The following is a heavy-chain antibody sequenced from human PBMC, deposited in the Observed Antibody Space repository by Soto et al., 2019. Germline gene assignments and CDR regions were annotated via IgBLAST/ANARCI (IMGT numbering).Heavy chain of an antibody. J-gene: IGHJ4*02. D-gene: IGHD5-18*01. V-gene: IGHV4-59*02. Sequence: TSETLSLTCTVSGGSVSSYSWTWVRQPPGKGLEWIGYVYYSGSTHYNPSLKSRVTISLDTSKNQFSLKLTSVTAADTAMYFCASTHPAMVAQNIWGQGTLVTVFS. CDR2: VYYSGST. CDR3: ASTHPAMVAQNI. CDR1: GGSVSSYS.